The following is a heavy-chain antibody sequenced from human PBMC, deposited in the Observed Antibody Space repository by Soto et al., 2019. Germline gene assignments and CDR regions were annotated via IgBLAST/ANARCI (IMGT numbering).Heavy chain of an antibody. CDR3: ARSKYNWKGGDYYYYGMDV. Sequence: SETLSLTCTVSGGSISSSSYYWGWIRQPPGKGLEWIGSIYYSGSTYYNPSLKSRVTISVDTSKNQFSLKLSSVTAADTAVYYCARSKYNWKGGDYYYYGMDVWGQGTTVTVS. CDR1: GGSISSSSYY. J-gene: IGHJ6*02. V-gene: IGHV4-39*01. D-gene: IGHD1-20*01. CDR2: IYYSGST.